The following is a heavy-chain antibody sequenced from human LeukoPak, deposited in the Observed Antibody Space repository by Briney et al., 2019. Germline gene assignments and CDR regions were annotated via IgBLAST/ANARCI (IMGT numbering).Heavy chain of an antibody. CDR3: ARGYSYGYELDY. CDR1: GGSISSYY. CDR2: IYYSGST. D-gene: IGHD5-18*01. J-gene: IGHJ4*02. V-gene: IGHV4-59*01. Sequence: SETLSLTCTVSGGSISSYYWSWIRQPPGKGLEWIGYIYYSGSTNYNPSLKSRVTISVDTSKNQFSLKLSSVTAADTAVYYCARGYSYGYELDYWGQGTLVTVSS.